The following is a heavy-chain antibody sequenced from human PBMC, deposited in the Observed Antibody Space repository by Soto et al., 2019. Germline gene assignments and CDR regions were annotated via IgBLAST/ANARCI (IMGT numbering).Heavy chain of an antibody. V-gene: IGHV3-23*01. CDR1: GFTFSTYG. CDR2: VSYTGDTT. Sequence: GGSLRLSCASSGFTFSTYGMSWVRQAPGKGLEWVSSVSYTGDTTYYADSVKGRFTISRDNSKNTVYRQMNSLRTEDTATYYCASTDYGGDGQDYWGQGTLVTVSS. CDR3: ASTDYGGDGQDY. J-gene: IGHJ4*02. D-gene: IGHD4-17*01.